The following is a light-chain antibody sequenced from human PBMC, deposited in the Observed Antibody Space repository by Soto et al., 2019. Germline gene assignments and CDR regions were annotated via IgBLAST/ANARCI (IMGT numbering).Light chain of an antibody. CDR1: SSDVGGYNY. CDR3: SSYTSASSFYV. Sequence: QSVLTQPASVSGSPGQSITISCTGTSSDVGGYNYVSWYRQHAGKAPKFMIYEVSNRPSGVSNRFSGSKSGNTASLTISGLQAEDEADYYCSSYTSASSFYVFGTGTKVTVL. V-gene: IGLV2-14*01. CDR2: EVS. J-gene: IGLJ1*01.